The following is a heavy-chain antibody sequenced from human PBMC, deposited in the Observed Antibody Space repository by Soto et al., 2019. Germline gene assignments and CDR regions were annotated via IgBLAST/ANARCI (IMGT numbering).Heavy chain of an antibody. CDR1: GFTFSSYA. J-gene: IGHJ4*02. CDR2: ISGSGGST. V-gene: IGHV3-23*01. CDR3: ANTYYYDSSGYYRFDY. Sequence: RLSCAASGFTFSSYAMSWVRQAPGKGLEWVSAISGSGGSTYYADSVKGRFTISRDNSKDTLYLQVNSLRAEDTAVYYCANTYYYDSSGYYRFDYWGQGTLVTVSS. D-gene: IGHD3-22*01.